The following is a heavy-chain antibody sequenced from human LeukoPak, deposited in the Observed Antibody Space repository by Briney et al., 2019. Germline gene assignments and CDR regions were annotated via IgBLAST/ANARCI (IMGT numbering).Heavy chain of an antibody. D-gene: IGHD5-12*01. CDR2: IDDGGSS. Sequence: SETLSLTCAVYSRSFSGFYWSWIRQPPGKGLEWIREIDDGGSSKHNPSLKSRVTISVDPSKNQFSLKLTSVTAADTAVYYCARLGDSGYDYWRFDSWGQGTPVIVSS. V-gene: IGHV4-34*01. CDR1: SRSFSGFY. CDR3: ARLGDSGYDYWRFDS. J-gene: IGHJ4*02.